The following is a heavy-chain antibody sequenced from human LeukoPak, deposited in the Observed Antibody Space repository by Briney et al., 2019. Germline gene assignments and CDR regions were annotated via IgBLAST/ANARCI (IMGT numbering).Heavy chain of an antibody. D-gene: IGHD3-3*02. V-gene: IGHV3-23*01. J-gene: IGHJ4*02. Sequence: GGSLRLSRAASGFTFSSYAMSWVRQAPGKGLEWVSAISGSGGSTYYADSVKGRFTISRDNSKNTLYLQMNSLRAEDTAVYYCVKLPHFWSGYYTATEGYWGQGTLVTVSS. CDR3: VKLPHFWSGYYTATEGY. CDR2: ISGSGGST. CDR1: GFTFSSYA.